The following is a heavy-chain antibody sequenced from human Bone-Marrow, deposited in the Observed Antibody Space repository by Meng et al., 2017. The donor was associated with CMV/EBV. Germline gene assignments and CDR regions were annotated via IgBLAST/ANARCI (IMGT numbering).Heavy chain of an antibody. CDR3: ARMQWLAYYFDH. V-gene: IGHV4-38-2*02. CDR1: TYSISTDYY. D-gene: IGHD6-19*01. CDR2: IYQSGST. J-gene: IGHJ4*02. Sequence: SETLSLTCTVSTYSISTDYYWGWIRQPPGKGLEWVASIYQSGSTYYNPSLKSRVTISVDTSKTKFSLTLTSVTAADTAVYYCARMQWLAYYFDHWGQGTLVTVSS.